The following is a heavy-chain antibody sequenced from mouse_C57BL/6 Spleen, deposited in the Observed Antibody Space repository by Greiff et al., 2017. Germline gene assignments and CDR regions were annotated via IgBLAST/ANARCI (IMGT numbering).Heavy chain of an antibody. Sequence: EVKLMESGGGLVKPGGSLKLSCAASGFTFSDYGMHWVRQAPEKGLEWVAYISSGSSTIYYADTVKGRFTISRDNAKNTLFLQMTSLRSEDTAMYYCASNPYYGSSYGYFDVWGTGTTVTVSS. J-gene: IGHJ1*03. V-gene: IGHV5-17*01. D-gene: IGHD1-1*01. CDR1: GFTFSDYG. CDR2: ISSGSSTI. CDR3: ASNPYYGSSYGYFDV.